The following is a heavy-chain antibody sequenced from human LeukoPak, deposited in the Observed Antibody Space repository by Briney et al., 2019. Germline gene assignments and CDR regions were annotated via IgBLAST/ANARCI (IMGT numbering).Heavy chain of an antibody. Sequence: GGSLRLSCAASGFTFSSYAMSWVRQAPGKGLEWVSAISGSGGSTYYADSVKGRFTISRDNSKNTLYLQMNSLRAEDTAVYYCAKDYIWGSYRSAYYFDYWGQGTLVTVSS. D-gene: IGHD3-16*02. CDR1: GFTFSSYA. J-gene: IGHJ4*02. V-gene: IGHV3-23*01. CDR3: AKDYIWGSYRSAYYFDY. CDR2: ISGSGGST.